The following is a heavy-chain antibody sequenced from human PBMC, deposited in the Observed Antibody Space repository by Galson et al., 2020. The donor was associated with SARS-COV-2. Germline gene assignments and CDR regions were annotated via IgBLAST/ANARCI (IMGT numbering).Heavy chain of an antibody. Sequence: SDTLSLTCAVSGGSISSSNWWSWVRQPPGKGLEWIGEIYHSGSTNYNPSLKSRVTISVDKSKNQFSLKLSSVTAADTAVYYCARGSRYCSSTSCYSHYMDVWGKGTTVTVSS. D-gene: IGHD2-2*01. V-gene: IGHV4-4*02. CDR3: ARGSRYCSSTSCYSHYMDV. CDR1: GGSISSSNW. J-gene: IGHJ6*03. CDR2: IYHSGST.